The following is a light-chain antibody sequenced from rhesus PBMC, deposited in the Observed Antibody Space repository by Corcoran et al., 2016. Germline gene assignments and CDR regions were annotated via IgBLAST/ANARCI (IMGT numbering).Light chain of an antibody. Sequence: DIQMTESPSSLSASVGDTVTLTCRASQSISSWLAWYQQKPGTAPKLLIYKASTLQSGIPSRFSGRGSGTDFTLTISSLQSEDFATYYGQQYSSSPYSFGQGTKVEIK. CDR3: QQYSSSPYS. CDR2: KAS. J-gene: IGKJ2*01. CDR1: QSISSW. V-gene: IGKV1-22*01.